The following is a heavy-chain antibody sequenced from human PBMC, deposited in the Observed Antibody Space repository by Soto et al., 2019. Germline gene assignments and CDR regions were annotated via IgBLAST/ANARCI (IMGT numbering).Heavy chain of an antibody. V-gene: IGHV1-46*01. CDR2: INPSGGST. Sequence: QVQLVQSGAEVKKPGASVKVSCKASGYTFTSYYMHWVRQAPGQGLEWMGIINPSGGSTSYAQKYQGRVTMTRDTSTSTVYMELSSLRSEDTAVYYCARGNLEYSSSSAACYWGQGTLVTVSS. J-gene: IGHJ4*02. D-gene: IGHD6-6*01. CDR1: GYTFTSYY. CDR3: ARGNLEYSSSSAACY.